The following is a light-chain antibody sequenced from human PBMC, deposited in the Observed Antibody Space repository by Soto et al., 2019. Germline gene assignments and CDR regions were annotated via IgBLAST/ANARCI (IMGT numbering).Light chain of an antibody. J-gene: IGKJ5*01. CDR1: QSVRTK. V-gene: IGKV3-15*01. CDR3: QQYNNWLSIT. Sequence: DIVRTQSPDTLNVSPGEGATLSCMASQSVRTKLAWYQQKAGQAPRLLIYGASTRATGIPDRFSGSGSGTEFTLTISSLQSEDFAVYYCQQYNNWLSITFGQGTRLEIK. CDR2: GAS.